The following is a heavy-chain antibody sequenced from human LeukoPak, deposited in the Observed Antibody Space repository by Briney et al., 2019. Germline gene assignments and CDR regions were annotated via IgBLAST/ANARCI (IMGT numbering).Heavy chain of an antibody. CDR1: GGTSSSYA. Sequence: ASVKASCKASGGTSSSYAISWVRQAPGQGLEWMGGIIPIFGTANYAQKFQGRVTITADKSTSTAYMELSSLRSEDTAVYYCARAGVVVVAATDHDAFDIWGQGTMVTVSS. J-gene: IGHJ3*02. CDR3: ARAGVVVVAATDHDAFDI. D-gene: IGHD2-15*01. V-gene: IGHV1-69*06. CDR2: IIPIFGTA.